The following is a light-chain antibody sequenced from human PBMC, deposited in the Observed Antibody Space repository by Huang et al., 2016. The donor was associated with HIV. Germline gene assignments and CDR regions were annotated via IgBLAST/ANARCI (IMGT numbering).Light chain of an antibody. CDR2: GAP. CDR3: QQYNNWPRT. Sequence: DIVMPQSPATLSVSSWERATLSCRASQSVSSNLAWYQQKPGQAPRLLIYGAPTWASGIPTRFSGSGYRTDFTLTIGSLQCEDFAIYDCQQYNNWPRTFRQGTKVEIK. V-gene: IGKV3-15*01. J-gene: IGKJ1*01. CDR1: QSVSSN.